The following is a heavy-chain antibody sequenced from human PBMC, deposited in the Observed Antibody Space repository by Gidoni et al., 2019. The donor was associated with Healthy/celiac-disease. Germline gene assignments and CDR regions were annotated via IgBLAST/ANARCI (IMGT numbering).Heavy chain of an antibody. J-gene: IGHJ6*02. CDR2: ISWNSGSI. D-gene: IGHD5-12*01. Sequence: EVQLVESGGGWVQPGRSLRISCAASGFTFDDYAMHWVRQAPGKGLEWVSCISWNSGSIGYADSVNGRFTISRVNAKNSLYLQMNSLRAEDPALYYCAKEISGYDEGYYYCGMDVWGQGTTVTVSS. V-gene: IGHV3-9*01. CDR3: AKEISGYDEGYYYCGMDV. CDR1: GFTFDDYA.